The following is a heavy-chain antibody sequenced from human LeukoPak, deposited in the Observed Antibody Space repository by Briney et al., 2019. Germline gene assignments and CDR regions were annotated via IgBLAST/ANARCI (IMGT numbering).Heavy chain of an antibody. D-gene: IGHD3-10*01. J-gene: IGHJ4*02. V-gene: IGHV3-48*02. Sequence: GGSLRLSCAASGFTFSSYAMNWVRQAPGKGLEWISYISSDSTTIYHADSVKGRFTISRDNAKNALYLQMNSLRDEDTAVYYCASGSGRGHYFDYWGQGTLVTVSS. CDR1: GFTFSSYA. CDR2: ISSDSTTI. CDR3: ASGSGRGHYFDY.